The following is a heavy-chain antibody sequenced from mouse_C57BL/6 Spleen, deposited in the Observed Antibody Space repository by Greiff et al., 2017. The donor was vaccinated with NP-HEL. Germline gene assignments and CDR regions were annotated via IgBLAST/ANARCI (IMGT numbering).Heavy chain of an antibody. CDR3: AREGNYRYFDV. J-gene: IGHJ1*03. V-gene: IGHV1-59*01. CDR2: IDPSDSYT. Sequence: QVQLQQPGAELVRPGTSVKLSCKASGYTFTSYWMHWVKQRPGQGLEWIGVIDPSDSYTNYNQKFKGKATLTVDTSSSTAYMQLSSLTSEDAAVYYCAREGNYRYFDVWGTGTTVTVSS. D-gene: IGHD2-1*01. CDR1: GYTFTSYW.